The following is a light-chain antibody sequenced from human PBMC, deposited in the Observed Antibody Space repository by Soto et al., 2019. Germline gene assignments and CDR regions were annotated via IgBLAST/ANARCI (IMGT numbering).Light chain of an antibody. J-gene: IGKJ1*01. CDR1: QSVLYSSNNKNY. CDR3: QQYYSTPWT. Sequence: DIVMTQSPDSLAVSLGERATINCKSSQSVLYSSNNKNYLAWYQQKPRQPPKLLIYWESTRESGVPDRSSGSGSGTDFTLSISSLQDEDVAVYYCQQYYSTPWTFGQGNKGEIK. V-gene: IGKV4-1*01. CDR2: WES.